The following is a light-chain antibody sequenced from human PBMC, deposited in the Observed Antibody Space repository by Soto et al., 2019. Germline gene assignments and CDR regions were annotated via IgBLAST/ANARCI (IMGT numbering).Light chain of an antibody. V-gene: IGLV2-8*01. CDR1: SSDIGGYNY. Sequence: QSALTQPPSASGSPGQSVTISCTGTSSDIGGYNYVSWYQQHPGKAPKLMIYEVIKRPSGVPDRFSGSRSGNTASLTVSGLQAEDEADYYCSSYTGTNNLYAFGPGTKVTVL. CDR2: EVI. J-gene: IGLJ1*01. CDR3: SSYTGTNNLYA.